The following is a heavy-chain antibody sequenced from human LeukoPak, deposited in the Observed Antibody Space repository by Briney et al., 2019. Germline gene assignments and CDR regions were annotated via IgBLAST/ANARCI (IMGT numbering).Heavy chain of an antibody. Sequence: GGSLRLSCAASGFSFSTSWMHWVRQTPGKGLVWVSLINSDGSSTNYADSVKGRFTISRDNTKSTLNLQMNSLRAEDTAVYYCVRDRYYVPDCWGQGTLVTVSS. CDR2: INSDGSST. CDR3: VRDRYYVPDC. D-gene: IGHD3-10*02. V-gene: IGHV3-74*01. J-gene: IGHJ4*02. CDR1: GFSFSTSW.